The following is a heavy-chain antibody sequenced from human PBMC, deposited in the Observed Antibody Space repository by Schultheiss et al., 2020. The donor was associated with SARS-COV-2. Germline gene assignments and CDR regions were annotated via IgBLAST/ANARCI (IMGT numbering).Heavy chain of an antibody. CDR3: ASPFMVRGVTPDAFDI. CDR1: GGSISSGGYS. Sequence: SQTLSLTCAVSGGSISSGGYSWSWIRQPPGKGLEWIGRIYTSGSTNYNPSLKSRVTISVDTSKNQFSLKLSSVTAADTAVYYCASPFMVRGVTPDAFDIWGQGTMVTVSS. J-gene: IGHJ3*02. D-gene: IGHD3-10*01. V-gene: IGHV4-30-2*03. CDR2: IYTSGST.